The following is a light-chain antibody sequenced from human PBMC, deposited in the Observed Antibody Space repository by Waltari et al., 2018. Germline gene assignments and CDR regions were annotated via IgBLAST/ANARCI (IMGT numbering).Light chain of an antibody. J-gene: IGKJ4*01. CDR2: AAS. CDR3: QQLHTYPLT. CDR1: QDIGTY. V-gene: IGKV1-9*01. Sequence: DIQLTQSPSFLSASVGRRVTVTCRASQDIGTYLAWYQKKPGKAPLLLIYAASSLHTGVPSRFSAGGSGTLFTLTINRLQPEDFATYYCQQLHTYPLTFGGGTEVEL.